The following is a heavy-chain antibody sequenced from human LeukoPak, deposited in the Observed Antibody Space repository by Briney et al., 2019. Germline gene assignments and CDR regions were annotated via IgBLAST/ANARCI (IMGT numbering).Heavy chain of an antibody. CDR1: GITLSNYG. CDR2: ISDSGGRT. V-gene: IGHV3-23*01. CDR3: AKRGVVIRVILVGFHKEAYYFDS. J-gene: IGHJ4*02. Sequence: GGSLRLSCAVSGITLSNYGMSWVRQAPGKGLEWVAGISDSGGRTNYADSVKGRFTISRDNTKNTLYLQMNSLRAEDTAVYFCAKRGVVIRVILVGFHKEAYYFDSWGQGALVTVSS. D-gene: IGHD3-22*01.